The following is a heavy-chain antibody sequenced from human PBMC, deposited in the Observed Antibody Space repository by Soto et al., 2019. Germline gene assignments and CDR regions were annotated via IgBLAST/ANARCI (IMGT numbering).Heavy chain of an antibody. Sequence: EIQLVESGGGLVQPGGSLKLSCAASGFIFSDSAIHWVRQASGKGLEWVGRIRSKANSYTTAYAASVKGRFTISRDDSKNTAYLQMDRLKDEDTAVYYCTTPRGYSDYLGACWFDPWGQGILVTVSS. CDR3: TTPRGYSDYLGACWFDP. J-gene: IGHJ5*02. CDR1: GFIFSDSA. V-gene: IGHV3-73*01. D-gene: IGHD4-17*01. CDR2: IRSKANSYTT.